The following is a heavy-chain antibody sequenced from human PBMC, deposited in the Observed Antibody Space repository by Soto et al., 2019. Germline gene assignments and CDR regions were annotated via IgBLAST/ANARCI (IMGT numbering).Heavy chain of an antibody. CDR3: ARGYGERKYYYYGMDV. Sequence: ASVKVSCKASGYTFTSYDISWVRQATGQGLEWMGWMNPNSGNTGYAQKFQGRVTMTRNTSISTAYMELSSLRSEDTAVYYCARGYGERKYYYYGMDVWGQGTTVTVSS. V-gene: IGHV1-8*01. J-gene: IGHJ6*02. CDR2: MNPNSGNT. CDR1: GYTFTSYD. D-gene: IGHD4-17*01.